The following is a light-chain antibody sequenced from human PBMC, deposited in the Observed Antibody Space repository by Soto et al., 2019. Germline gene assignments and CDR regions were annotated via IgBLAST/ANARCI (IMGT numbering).Light chain of an antibody. CDR3: QQSYTTLSIP. CDR2: AAS. V-gene: IGKV1-39*01. J-gene: IGKJ5*01. CDR1: ESISRH. Sequence: DIQMTQSPSSLSASVGDRVTITCRASESISRHLNWYQQKPGKAPKLLIYAASSLQNGVPSRFRGGGSGTDFTLTIRNLQPEDFATYYCQQSYTTLSIPFGQGTRLVIK.